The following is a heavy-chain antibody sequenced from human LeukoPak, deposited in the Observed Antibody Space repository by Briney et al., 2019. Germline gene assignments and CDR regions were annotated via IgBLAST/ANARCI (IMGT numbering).Heavy chain of an antibody. J-gene: IGHJ5*02. D-gene: IGHD6-6*01. CDR3: ATAPPGQLVESGWFDP. CDR1: GYTLTELS. Sequence: GASVKVSCKVSGYTLTELSMHWVRQAPGKGLEWMGGFDPEDGETIYAQKFQGRVTMTEDTSTDTAYMELSSLRSEDTAVYYCATAPPGQLVESGWFDPWGQGTLVTVSS. V-gene: IGHV1-24*01. CDR2: FDPEDGET.